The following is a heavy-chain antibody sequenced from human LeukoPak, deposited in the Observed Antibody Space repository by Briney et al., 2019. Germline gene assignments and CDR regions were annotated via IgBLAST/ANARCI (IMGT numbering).Heavy chain of an antibody. Sequence: HPGGSLRLSCAASGFTFSNYIMSWVRQAPGKGLEWVSAISYSGGSTYYADSVKGRFTISRDNSKNTLYLQVHSLRVEDTAVYYCAKKYVRDFHAFDIWGQGTMVTVSS. J-gene: IGHJ3*02. V-gene: IGHV3-23*01. CDR1: GFTFSNYI. CDR3: AKKYVRDFHAFDI. D-gene: IGHD2-21*02. CDR2: ISYSGGST.